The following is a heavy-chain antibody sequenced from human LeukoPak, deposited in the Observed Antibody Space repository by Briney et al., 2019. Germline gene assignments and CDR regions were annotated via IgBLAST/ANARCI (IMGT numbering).Heavy chain of an antibody. J-gene: IGHJ4*02. Sequence: GGSLRLSCAASGFTFSSYEMNWVRQAPGKGLEWVSAISGSGGSTYYADSVKGRFTISKDNSKNTLYLQMNSLRAEDTALYYCAREQDDFRSGAVEYWGQGTLVTVSS. V-gene: IGHV3-23*01. CDR2: ISGSGGST. CDR3: AREQDDFRSGAVEY. CDR1: GFTFSSYE. D-gene: IGHD3-3*01.